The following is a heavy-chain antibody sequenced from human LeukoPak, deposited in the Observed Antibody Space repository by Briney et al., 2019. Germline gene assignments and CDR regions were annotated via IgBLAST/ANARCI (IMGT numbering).Heavy chain of an antibody. CDR2: IYPGDSDT. V-gene: IGHV5-51*01. Sequence: GESLKISCKGSGYSFTSYWIGWVRQIPGKGLEWMGIIYPGDSDTRYSPSFQGQVTISADKSISTAYLQWSSLKASDTAMYYCARLSRPTSYDFWSGTAGHAFDIWGQGTMVTVSS. D-gene: IGHD3-3*01. CDR1: GYSFTSYW. J-gene: IGHJ3*02. CDR3: ARLSRPTSYDFWSGTAGHAFDI.